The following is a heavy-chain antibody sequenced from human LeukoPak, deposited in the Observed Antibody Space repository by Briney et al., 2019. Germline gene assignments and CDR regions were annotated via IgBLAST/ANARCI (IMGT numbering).Heavy chain of an antibody. V-gene: IGHV3-23*01. CDR3: ARPPRGGAGSPDDY. CDR1: GFTFSSYA. CDR2: ISGSGGSA. J-gene: IGHJ4*02. D-gene: IGHD3-16*01. Sequence: GGSLRLSCAASGFTFSSYAMSWVRQAPGKGLEGVSAISGSGGSAYYADSVKGRFTISRDNAKNSLYLQMNSLRAEDTAVYYCARPPRGGAGSPDDYWGQGTLVTVSS.